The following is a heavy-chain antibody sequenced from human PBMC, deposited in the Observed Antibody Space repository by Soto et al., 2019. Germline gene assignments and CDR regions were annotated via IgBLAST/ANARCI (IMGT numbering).Heavy chain of an antibody. V-gene: IGHV1-46*01. Sequence: AASVKVSCKASGYTFTSYYMHWVRQAPGQGLEWMGIIDPSGGSTSYAQKFQGRVTMTRDTSTSTVYMELSSLRSEDTAVYYCARRSSPGGFDPWGQGTLVTVSS. D-gene: IGHD6-6*01. CDR2: IDPSGGST. J-gene: IGHJ5*02. CDR3: ARRSSPGGFDP. CDR1: GYTFTSYY.